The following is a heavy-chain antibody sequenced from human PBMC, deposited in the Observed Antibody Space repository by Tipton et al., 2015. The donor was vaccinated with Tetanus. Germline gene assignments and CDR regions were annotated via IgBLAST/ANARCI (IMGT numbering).Heavy chain of an antibody. D-gene: IGHD2-15*01. Sequence: SLRLSCAASGFTFSRYEMNWVRQAPGKGLEWVSYIGTSGTTVFYADSVKGRFAISRDNSKNTLYLQMNSLRAEDTAVYYCAREADCSGGSCFSGDFDNWGQGTQVTVSS. J-gene: IGHJ4*02. V-gene: IGHV3-48*03. CDR2: IGTSGTTV. CDR3: AREADCSGGSCFSGDFDN. CDR1: GFTFSRYE.